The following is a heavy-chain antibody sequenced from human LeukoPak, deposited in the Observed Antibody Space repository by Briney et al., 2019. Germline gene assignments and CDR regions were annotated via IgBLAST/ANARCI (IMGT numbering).Heavy chain of an antibody. J-gene: IGHJ6*03. D-gene: IGHD4-11*01. CDR3: ARDQGYSTPHFYYYYMDV. Sequence: GGSLRLSCAASGFTVSSNYMSWVRQAPGKGLEWVSVIYSGGSTYYADSVKGRFTISRDNSKNTLYLQMNSLRAEDTVVYYCARDQGYSTPHFYYYYMDVWGKGTTVTVSS. CDR1: GFTVSSNY. V-gene: IGHV3-66*02. CDR2: IYSGGST.